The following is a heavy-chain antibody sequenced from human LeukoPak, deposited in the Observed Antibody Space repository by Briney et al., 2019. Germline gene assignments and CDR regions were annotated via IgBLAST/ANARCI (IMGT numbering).Heavy chain of an antibody. CDR2: ISSDGDST. J-gene: IGHJ4*02. D-gene: IGHD3-16*01. CDR3: VKDSGGEPPYYFDY. CDR1: GFTFSSYA. V-gene: IGHV3-64D*06. Sequence: PGGSLRLSCSASGFTFSSYAMHWVRQAPGKGLEYVSAISSDGDSTYNADFVKGRFTISRDNSKNTLYLQMNSLRGEDTAVYYCVKDSGGEPPYYFDYWGQGTLVTVSS.